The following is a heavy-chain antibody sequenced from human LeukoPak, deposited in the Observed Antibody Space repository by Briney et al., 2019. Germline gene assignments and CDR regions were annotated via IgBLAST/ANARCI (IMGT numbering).Heavy chain of an antibody. Sequence: GGSLRLSCAASGFTVSSNYMSWVRQAPGQGLEWVSVIYSGGSSYYADSVKGRFTISRDNSKNTVYLQMNSLRVEDTAVYYCARGMGDYGGYDYWGQGTLVTVSS. CDR2: IYSGGSS. D-gene: IGHD4-17*01. CDR1: GFTVSSNY. V-gene: IGHV3-66*01. CDR3: ARGMGDYGGYDY. J-gene: IGHJ4*02.